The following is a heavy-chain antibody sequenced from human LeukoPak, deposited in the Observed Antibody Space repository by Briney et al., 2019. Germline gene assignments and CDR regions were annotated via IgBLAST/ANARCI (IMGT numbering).Heavy chain of an antibody. D-gene: IGHD5-18*01. CDR1: GGSVSSYY. CDR3: ARDVGGYNYGYSLDY. CDR2: IYTSGST. J-gene: IGHJ4*02. Sequence: SETLSLTCTVSGGSVSSYYWNWIRQPAGKGLEWIGRIYTSGSTGYNSSLKSRVTMSVDTSKNQFSLKLNSVTAADTAVYYCARDVGGYNYGYSLDYWGQGTLVSVSS. V-gene: IGHV4-4*07.